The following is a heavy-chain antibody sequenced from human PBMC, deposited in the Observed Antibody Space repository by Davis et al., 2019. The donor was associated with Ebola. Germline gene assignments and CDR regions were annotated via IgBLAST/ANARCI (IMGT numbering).Heavy chain of an antibody. D-gene: IGHD2-21*02. CDR1: GYTFTSYY. Sequence: ASVKVSCKASGYTFTSYYMHWVRQAPGQGLEWMGRINPNSGDTNYAQKFQGRVSMTRDTSISTAYMELSRLRSDDTAVYYCARDLVGYCGGDCYSDYWGQGTLVTVSS. CDR3: ARDLVGYCGGDCYSDY. CDR2: INPNSGDT. J-gene: IGHJ4*02. V-gene: IGHV1-2*06.